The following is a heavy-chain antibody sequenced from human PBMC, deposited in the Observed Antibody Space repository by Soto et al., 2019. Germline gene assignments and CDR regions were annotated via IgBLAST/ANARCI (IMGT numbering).Heavy chain of an antibody. CDR1: GYSFANFW. V-gene: IGHV5-51*01. CDR2: VHAGESHT. Sequence: PGESLKISCKGSGYSFANFWIGWVRQMPGKGLEWMGIVHAGESHTTYSPSFQGQVTISADKSIGTAYLQWRSLRASDTAIYYYARRVYQPLLSDYFDYWGQGTQVTGSS. D-gene: IGHD2-2*01. CDR3: ARRVYQPLLSDYFDY. J-gene: IGHJ4*02.